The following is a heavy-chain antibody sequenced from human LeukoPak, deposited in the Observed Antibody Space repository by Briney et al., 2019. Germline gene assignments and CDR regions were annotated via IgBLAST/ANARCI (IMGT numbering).Heavy chain of an antibody. Sequence: SETLSLTCAVYGGSFSGYYWSWIRQPPGKGLEWIGEINHSGSTNYNPSLKSRVTISVDTSKNQFSLKLSSVTAADTAVYYCARGRGSSSWIRHNWFDPWGQGTLVTVSS. J-gene: IGHJ5*02. V-gene: IGHV4-34*01. D-gene: IGHD6-13*01. CDR2: INHSGST. CDR3: ARGRGSSSWIRHNWFDP. CDR1: GGSFSGYY.